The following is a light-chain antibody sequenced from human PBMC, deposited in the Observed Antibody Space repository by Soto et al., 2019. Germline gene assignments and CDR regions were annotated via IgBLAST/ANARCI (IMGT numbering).Light chain of an antibody. CDR3: QHYNNWPST. Sequence: EIVMTQSPATLSVSPGERATLYCRASQSVSSNLAWYQKNPGQAPRLLIYGASTRATGIPARFSGSGSGTEFTLTISSLQSEDFAVYYCQHYNNWPSTFGQGTKLEIK. CDR2: GAS. CDR1: QSVSSN. J-gene: IGKJ2*02. V-gene: IGKV3-15*01.